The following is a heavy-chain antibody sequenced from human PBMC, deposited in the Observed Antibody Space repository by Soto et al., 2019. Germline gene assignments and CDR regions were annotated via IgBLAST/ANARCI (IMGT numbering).Heavy chain of an antibody. J-gene: IGHJ6*02. D-gene: IGHD6-19*01. Sequence: QVQLQESGPGLVKPSETLSLTCTVSGGSISSYYWSWIRQPPGKGLEWIGYIYYSGSTNYNPSLKSRVTISVDTYKNQFSLKLSSVTAADTAVYYCARLVNSSGWYPNYYYYYGMDVWGQGTTVTVSS. CDR1: GGSISSYY. CDR2: IYYSGST. V-gene: IGHV4-59*08. CDR3: ARLVNSSGWYPNYYYYYGMDV.